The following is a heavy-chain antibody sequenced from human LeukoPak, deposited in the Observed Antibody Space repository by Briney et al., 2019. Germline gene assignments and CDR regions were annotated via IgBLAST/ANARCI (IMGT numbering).Heavy chain of an antibody. J-gene: IGHJ6*02. CDR3: ARLILSSARGMDV. CDR2: IYHSGST. Sequence: SSETLSLTCTVSGYSISSGYYWGWIRQPPGKGLAWIGSIYHSGSTYYNPSLKSRVTISVDTSKNQFSLKLSSVTAADTAVYYCARLILSSARGMDVWGQGTTVTVSS. V-gene: IGHV4-38-2*02. CDR1: GYSISSGYY.